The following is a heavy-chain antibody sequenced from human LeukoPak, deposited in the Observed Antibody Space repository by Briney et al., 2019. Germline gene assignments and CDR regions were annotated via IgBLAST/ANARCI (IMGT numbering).Heavy chain of an antibody. CDR1: GFTFTFYG. CDR3: AKDWSDIVVVPAAILDV. D-gene: IGHD2-2*02. CDR2: ISGSGGST. Sequence: GGSLRLSCAASGFTFTFYGMSWVRQAPGKGLEWVSAISGSGGSTYYADSVKGRFTISRDNSKNTLYLQMNSLRAEDTAVYYCAKDWSDIVVVPAAILDVWGKGTTVTISS. V-gene: IGHV3-23*01. J-gene: IGHJ6*04.